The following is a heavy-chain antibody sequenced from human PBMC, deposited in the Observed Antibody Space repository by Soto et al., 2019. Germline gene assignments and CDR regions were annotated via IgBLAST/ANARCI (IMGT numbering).Heavy chain of an antibody. CDR2: FYYSGTT. V-gene: IGHV4-39*01. D-gene: IGHD3-16*01. J-gene: IGHJ3*02. CDR1: GGSISSRTFY. Sequence: QVQLQESGPGLVKPPETLSLTCTVSGGSISSRTFYGGWIRQPPGKGLEWIGTFYYSGTTYYNPSLKSRVTISVDTSKNQFSLELTSVTAADTAVYYCARHLPASMINPFDIWGQGTMVTVSS. CDR3: ARHLPASMINPFDI.